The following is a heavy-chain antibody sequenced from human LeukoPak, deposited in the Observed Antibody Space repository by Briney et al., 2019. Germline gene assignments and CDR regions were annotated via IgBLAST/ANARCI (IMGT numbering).Heavy chain of an antibody. CDR3: ASTGTIDYYYGMDV. D-gene: IGHD1-1*01. Sequence: GASVKVSCKASGYTFTGYYMHWVRQAPGQGLEWMGWINPNSGGINYAQKFQGWVTMTRDTSISTAYMELSRLRSDDTAVYYCASTGTIDYYYGMDVWGQGTTVTVSS. CDR2: INPNSGGI. V-gene: IGHV1-2*04. CDR1: GYTFTGYY. J-gene: IGHJ6*02.